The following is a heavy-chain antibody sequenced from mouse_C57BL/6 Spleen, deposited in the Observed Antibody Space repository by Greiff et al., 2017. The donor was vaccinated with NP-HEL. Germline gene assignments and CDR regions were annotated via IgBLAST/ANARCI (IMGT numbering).Heavy chain of an antibody. CDR3: ARRGSAEYVGWFGG. CDR1: GYTFTGYW. J-gene: IGHJ3*01. Sequence: QVQLKESGAELMKPGASVKLSCKATGYTFTGYWIEWVKQRPGHGLEWIGEILPGSGCTNYNEKFKGKATFTADTSSNTAYMQLSSLTAEDSAIYCGARRGSAEYVGWFGGRGKGAMVSVAA. D-gene: IGHD5-1*01. CDR2: ILPGSGCT. V-gene: IGHV1-9*01.